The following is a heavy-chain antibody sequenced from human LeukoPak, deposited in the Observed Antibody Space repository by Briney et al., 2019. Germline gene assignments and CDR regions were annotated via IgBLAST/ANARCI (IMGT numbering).Heavy chain of an antibody. J-gene: IGHJ3*02. CDR2: INHSGST. Sequence: SETLSLTCGVYGGSFSGYYWSWIRQPPGKGLEWIGEINHSGSTNYNPSLKSRVTISVDTSKNQFSLKLSPVTAADTAVYSCARRKRSYYYDSSGPSRGDAFDIWGQGTMVTVSS. D-gene: IGHD3-22*01. CDR3: ARRKRSYYYDSSGPSRGDAFDI. CDR1: GGSFSGYY. V-gene: IGHV4-34*01.